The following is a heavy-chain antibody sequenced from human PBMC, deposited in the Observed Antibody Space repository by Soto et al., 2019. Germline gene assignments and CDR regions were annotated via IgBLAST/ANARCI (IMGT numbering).Heavy chain of an antibody. V-gene: IGHV3-7*03. CDR2: ITEDGSEK. CDR3: ARGGRRSGSYADAFDI. J-gene: IGHJ3*02. Sequence: GSLRLSCAASGFTFSSYWMSWVRQAPGEGLEWEANITEDGSEKYYMDSVKGRFTISRDNAKNPLYLQMNSLKSDDTAVYYCARGGRRSGSYADAFDIWGQGTMVTVSS. D-gene: IGHD1-26*01. CDR1: GFTFSSYW.